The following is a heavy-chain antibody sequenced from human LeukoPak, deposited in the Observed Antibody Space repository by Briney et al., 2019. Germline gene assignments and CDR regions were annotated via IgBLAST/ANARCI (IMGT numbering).Heavy chain of an antibody. CDR3: AKRDGSGSYSFDY. V-gene: IGHV3-23*01. CDR1: GFTFSSYA. Sequence: PGRSLRLSCAASGFTFSSYAMSWVRQAPGKGLEGVSAISGSGGSTYYADSVKGRFTISRDNSKNTLYLQMNSLRAEDTAVYYCAKRDGSGSYSFDYWGQGTLVTVSS. CDR2: ISGSGGST. J-gene: IGHJ4*02. D-gene: IGHD3-10*01.